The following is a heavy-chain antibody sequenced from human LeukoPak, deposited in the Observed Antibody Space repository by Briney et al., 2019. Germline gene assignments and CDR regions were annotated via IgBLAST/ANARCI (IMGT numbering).Heavy chain of an antibody. D-gene: IGHD3-9*01. V-gene: IGHV1-18*01. CDR1: GYTFTSYG. Sequence: GASVKVSCKASGYTFTSYGISWVRQAPGQGLEWMGWISAYNGNTNFAQKLQGRVTMTTDTSTSTAYMDLRSLGSDDTAVYYCARDQAATNTQVRFCLDWGQGTLVTVSS. J-gene: IGHJ4*02. CDR3: ARDQAATNTQVRFCLD. CDR2: ISAYNGNT.